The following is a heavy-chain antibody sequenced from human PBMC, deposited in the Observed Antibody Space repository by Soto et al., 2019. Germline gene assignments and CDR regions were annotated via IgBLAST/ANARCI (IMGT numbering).Heavy chain of an antibody. CDR2: IKNKANTYTT. D-gene: IGHD1-26*01. Sequence: EGQLVESGGGLVQPGGSLRLSCAASGFTFSAHYMDWVRQAPGKGLEWVGRIKNKANTYTTEYAASVEGRFTISREDSQNSLYLQMNRLKTEDTAVYYCARVSLVGPSGGRYFDYWGQGSQVAVSS. V-gene: IGHV3-72*01. CDR1: GFTFSAHY. J-gene: IGHJ4*02. CDR3: ARVSLVGPSGGRYFDY.